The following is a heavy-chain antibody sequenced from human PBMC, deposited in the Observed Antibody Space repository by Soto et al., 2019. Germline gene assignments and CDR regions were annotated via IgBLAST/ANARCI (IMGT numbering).Heavy chain of an antibody. Sequence: FGPTLVNPTQTLTLTCTFSGFSLSTSGVGVGWIRQPPGKALEWLGIIFWDDDKRYSPSLKRRLTITKDTSKNQLVLTMTNMDPVDAATYYCAHLPWKQLWPRAPVVYWGQGTPVTVSS. CDR2: IFWDDDK. CDR3: AHLPWKQLWPRAPVVY. V-gene: IGHV2-5*02. CDR1: GFSLSTSGVG. D-gene: IGHD5-18*01. J-gene: IGHJ4*02.